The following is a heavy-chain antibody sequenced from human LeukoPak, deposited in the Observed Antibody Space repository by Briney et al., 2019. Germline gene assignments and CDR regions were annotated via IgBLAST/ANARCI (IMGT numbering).Heavy chain of an antibody. CDR3: ARGRAGNHYNQHYY. V-gene: IGHV3-74*01. Sequence: GGSLTLSCAPSGFTISGLWIHCARQAPGKGLVWVSRISGDGSITAYADSVKGRLTISRDNAKNTLSLQIKSLRAGDTAVYYCARGRAGNHYNQHYYWGQGTLVTVSS. J-gene: IGHJ4*01. CDR2: ISGDGSIT. CDR1: GFTISGLW. D-gene: IGHD3-10*01.